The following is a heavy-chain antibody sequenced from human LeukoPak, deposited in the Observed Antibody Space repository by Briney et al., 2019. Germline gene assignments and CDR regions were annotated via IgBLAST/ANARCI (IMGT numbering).Heavy chain of an antibody. Sequence: GGSLRLSCAASGFTVSSSFMSWVRQAPGKGLEWVSVIYSGGSTYYADSVKGRFTISRDNSKNTLYLQMNSLRAEDTAVYYCARETGFAFDIWGQGTMVTVSS. CDR2: IYSGGST. J-gene: IGHJ3*02. CDR3: ARETGFAFDI. CDR1: GFTVSSSF. V-gene: IGHV3-53*01.